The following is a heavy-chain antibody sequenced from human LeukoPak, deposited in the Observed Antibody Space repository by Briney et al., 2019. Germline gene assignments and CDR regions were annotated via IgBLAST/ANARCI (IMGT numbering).Heavy chain of an antibody. CDR3: ARVYYDFWSGYYKGLYYFDY. CDR1: GGSISSGGYY. Sequence: PSQTLSLTCTVSGGSISSGGYYWSCIRQHPGKGLEWIGYIYYSGSTYYNPSLKSRVTISVETSKNQFSLKLSSVTAADTAVYYCARVYYDFWSGYYKGLYYFDYWGQGTLVTVSS. V-gene: IGHV4-31*03. J-gene: IGHJ4*02. D-gene: IGHD3-3*01. CDR2: IYYSGST.